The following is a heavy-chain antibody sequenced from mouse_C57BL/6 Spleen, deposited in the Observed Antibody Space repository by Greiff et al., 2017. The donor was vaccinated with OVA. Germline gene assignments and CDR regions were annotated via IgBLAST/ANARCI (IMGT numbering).Heavy chain of an antibody. J-gene: IGHJ4*01. CDR2: ISSGSSTI. CDR1: GFTFSDYG. V-gene: IGHV5-17*01. D-gene: IGHD2-1*01. Sequence: DVQLQESGGGLVKPGGSLKLSCAASGFTFSDYGMHWVRQAPEKGLEWVAYISSGSSTIYYADTVKGRFTISRDNAKNTLFLQMTSLRSEDTAMYYCALYGNRYYYAMDYWGQGTSVTVSS. CDR3: ALYGNRYYYAMDY.